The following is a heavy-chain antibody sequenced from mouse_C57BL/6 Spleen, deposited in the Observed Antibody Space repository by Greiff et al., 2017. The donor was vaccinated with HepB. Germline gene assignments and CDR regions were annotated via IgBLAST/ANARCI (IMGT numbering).Heavy chain of an antibody. V-gene: IGHV3-6*01. CDR2: ISYDGSN. J-gene: IGHJ1*03. CDR1: GYSITSGYY. CDR3: ARGEGFHWYFDV. Sequence: VQLKESGPGLVKPSQSLSLTCSVTGYSITSGYYWNWIRQFPGNKLEWMGYISYDGSNNYNPSLKNRISITRDTSKNQFFLKLNSVTTEDTATYYCARGEGFHWYFDVWGTGTTVTVSS.